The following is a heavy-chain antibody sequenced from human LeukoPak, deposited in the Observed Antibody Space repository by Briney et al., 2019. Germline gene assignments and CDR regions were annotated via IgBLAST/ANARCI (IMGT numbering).Heavy chain of an antibody. J-gene: IGHJ4*02. CDR2: ISDNGGGT. CDR1: GFTFSNYG. V-gene: IGHV3-23*01. CDR3: GTSSYFDTSY. D-gene: IGHD2/OR15-2a*01. Sequence: GGSLRLTCVASGFTFSNYGMTWVRQAPGKGLEWVSTISDNGGGTYYADSVKGRFTISRDNSKNTLCLQMNSLRVEDTAEYYCGTSSYFDTSYWGQGTLVTVSS.